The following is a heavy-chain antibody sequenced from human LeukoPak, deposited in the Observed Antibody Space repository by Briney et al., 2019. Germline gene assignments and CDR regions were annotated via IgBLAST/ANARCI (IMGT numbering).Heavy chain of an antibody. V-gene: IGHV4-39*07. D-gene: IGHD2-8*01. CDR3: ARENYCTNGVCWAFDP. CDR1: GGSISSSSYY. Sequence: SETLSLTCTVSGGSISSSSYYWGWIRQPPGKGLEWIGSIYYSGSTSYNSSLKSRVTISVDTSKNQFSLQLSSVTAADTAVYFCARENYCTNGVCWAFDPWGQGTLVTASS. CDR2: IYYSGST. J-gene: IGHJ5*02.